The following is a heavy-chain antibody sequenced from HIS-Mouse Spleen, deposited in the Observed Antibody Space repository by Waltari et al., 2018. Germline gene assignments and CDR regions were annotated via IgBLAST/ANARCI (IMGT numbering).Heavy chain of an antibody. CDR2: IYYSGST. CDR1: GGSIRSISYY. J-gene: IGHJ4*02. V-gene: IGHV4-39*07. Sequence: QLQLQESGPGLVKPSETLSLTCTVSGGSIRSISYYWGWIRQPPGKGLEWIGSIYYSGSTYYNPSLKSRVTISVDTSKNQFSLKLSSVTAADTAVYYCARDRELYFDYWGQGTLVTVSS. CDR3: ARDRELYFDY. D-gene: IGHD1-26*01.